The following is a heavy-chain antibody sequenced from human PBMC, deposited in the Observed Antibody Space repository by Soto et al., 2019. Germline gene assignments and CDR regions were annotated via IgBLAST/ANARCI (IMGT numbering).Heavy chain of an antibody. CDR2: ISGSGGST. D-gene: IGHD3-16*01. J-gene: IGHJ4*02. CDR1: GFTFSSYA. CDR3: ANGGDDYVWGSYLNDY. V-gene: IGHV3-23*01. Sequence: EVQLLESGGGLVQPGGSLRLSCAASGFTFSSYAMSWVRQAPGKGLEWVSAISGSGGSTYYADSVKGRFTISRDNSKNTLYLQMNSLRAEDTAVYYCANGGDDYVWGSYLNDYRGQGTLVTVSS.